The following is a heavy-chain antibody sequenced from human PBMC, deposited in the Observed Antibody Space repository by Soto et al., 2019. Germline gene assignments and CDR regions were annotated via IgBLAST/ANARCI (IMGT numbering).Heavy chain of an antibody. CDR2: INSDGSST. D-gene: IGHD5-18*01. CDR3: ARDAGYSYGPFDY. Sequence: LRLSCAASGFTFSSYWIHWVRQAPGKGLVWVSRINSDGSSTSYADSVKGRFTISRDNAKNTLYLQMNSLRDEDTAVYYCARDAGYSYGPFDYWGQGTLVTVSS. CDR1: GFTFSSYW. J-gene: IGHJ4*02. V-gene: IGHV3-74*01.